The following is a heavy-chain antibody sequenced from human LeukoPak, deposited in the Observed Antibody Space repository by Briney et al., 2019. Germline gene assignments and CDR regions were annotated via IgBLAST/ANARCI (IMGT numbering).Heavy chain of an antibody. CDR2: INPSGGST. Sequence: VASVKVSCKASGYTFTSYYMHWVRQAPGQGLEWMGIINPSGGSTSYAQKFQGRVTMTRDTSTSTVYMELSSLRSEDTAVYYCARDREITMVRGVIGGYFDYWGQGTLVTVSS. D-gene: IGHD3-10*01. J-gene: IGHJ4*02. V-gene: IGHV1-46*01. CDR1: GYTFTSYY. CDR3: ARDREITMVRGVIGGYFDY.